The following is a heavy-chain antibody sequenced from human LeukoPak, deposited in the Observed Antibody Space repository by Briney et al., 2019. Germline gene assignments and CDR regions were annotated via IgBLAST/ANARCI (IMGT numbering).Heavy chain of an antibody. CDR2: INSDGRST. CDR3: ARQRSSRWYNWFDH. J-gene: IGHJ5*02. V-gene: IGHV3-74*01. D-gene: IGHD6-13*01. Sequence: GGSLRLSCAASGFTFSSYWMHWVRQAPGKGLVWVSRINSDGRSTSYADSVKGRFTITRDNDKNTLYLQMNSLRAEDTAVYYCARQRSSRWYNWFDHWGQGTLVTVSS. CDR1: GFTFSSYW.